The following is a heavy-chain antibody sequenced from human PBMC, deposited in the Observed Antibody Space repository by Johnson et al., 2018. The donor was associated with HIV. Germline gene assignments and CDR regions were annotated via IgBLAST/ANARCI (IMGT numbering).Heavy chain of an antibody. Sequence: VQLVESGGGVVQPGMSLRLSCAASGFTFSSYAMHWVRQAPGKGLEWVSAIGKVSDTYYSDSVKGRFSMSRENVKHSLYLQRNNLRAGDTAVYFCARGDNGGNLDAFYIWGQGTMVTVSS. D-gene: IGHD4-23*01. CDR3: ARGDNGGNLDAFYI. V-gene: IGHV3-13*01. J-gene: IGHJ3*02. CDR1: GFTFSSYA. CDR2: IGKVSDT.